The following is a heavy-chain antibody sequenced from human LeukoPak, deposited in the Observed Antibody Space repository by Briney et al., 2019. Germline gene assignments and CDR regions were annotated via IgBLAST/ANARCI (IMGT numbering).Heavy chain of an antibody. Sequence: SETLSLTCAVYGGSFSGHYWSWFRQPPGKGLEWIGSIYYSGSTYYNPSLKSRVTISVDTSKNQFSLKLSSVTAADTAVYYCASTSSSWSGYFDYWGQGTLVTVSS. J-gene: IGHJ4*02. CDR3: ASTSSSWSGYFDY. CDR2: IYYSGST. CDR1: GGSFSGHY. D-gene: IGHD6-13*01. V-gene: IGHV4-34*01.